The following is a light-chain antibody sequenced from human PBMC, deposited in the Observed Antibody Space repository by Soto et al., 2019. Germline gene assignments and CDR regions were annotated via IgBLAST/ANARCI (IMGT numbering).Light chain of an antibody. CDR1: QSVSSSY. CDR3: QHYGSSLSIT. V-gene: IGKV3-20*01. Sequence: ESVLTQSPRTLSLSPGERATVSCRASQSVSSSYLAWYQQKPGQAPRLLIYGASSRATGIPNRFSGSGSGTDFPLTISRLEPEDFAVYYCQHYGSSLSITFGQGTRLEIK. J-gene: IGKJ5*01. CDR2: GAS.